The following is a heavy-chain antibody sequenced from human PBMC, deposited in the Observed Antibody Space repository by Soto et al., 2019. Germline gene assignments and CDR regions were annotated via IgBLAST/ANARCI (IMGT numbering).Heavy chain of an antibody. V-gene: IGHV3-74*01. Sequence: EVQLVESGGGLVQPGGSLRLSCAASGFTFSNYWVHWVRQAPGKGLMWVSLINSDGTTINYADSVEGRFTISRDNAKNTLFLQMNSLRVEDTAGYYCARAGWYRFDYWGQGTLVTVSS. CDR3: ARAGWYRFDY. CDR1: GFTFSNYW. CDR2: INSDGTTI. D-gene: IGHD6-19*01. J-gene: IGHJ4*02.